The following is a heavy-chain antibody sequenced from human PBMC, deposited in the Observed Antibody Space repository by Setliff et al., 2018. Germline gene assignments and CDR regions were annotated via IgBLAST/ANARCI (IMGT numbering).Heavy chain of an antibody. CDR3: ARHPPPPNYFDIGALDS. D-gene: IGHD3-22*01. CDR1: GGPLNSYS. J-gene: IGHJ4*02. Sequence: SVKVSCKASGGPLNSYSFSWVRQAPGQGLEWMGRIIPVLDITRYSQKFQGSVTITADKSTGIIYMELTSLRSDDTAVYYCARHPPPPNYFDIGALDSWGQGTLVTVSS. CDR2: IIPVLDIT. V-gene: IGHV1-69*02.